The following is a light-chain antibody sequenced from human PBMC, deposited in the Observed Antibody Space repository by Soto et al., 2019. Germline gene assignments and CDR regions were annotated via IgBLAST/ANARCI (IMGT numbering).Light chain of an antibody. Sequence: EIVLTQSPGPLSLSPGERATLSCRASESVSDNYLAWYQQRSGQAPRLVIYGASSRASAVPDRFSGSGSGTDFNLTISRLEPEDFAVYYCQQYGSSPITFGQGTRLEIK. V-gene: IGKV3-20*01. J-gene: IGKJ5*01. CDR1: ESVSDNY. CDR2: GAS. CDR3: QQYGSSPIT.